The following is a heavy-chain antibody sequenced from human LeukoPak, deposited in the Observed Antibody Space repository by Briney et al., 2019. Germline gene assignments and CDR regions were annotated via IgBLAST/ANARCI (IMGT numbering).Heavy chain of an antibody. D-gene: IGHD5-18*01. CDR2: INPNSGGT. Sequence: ASVKVSCKASGYTFTGYYVHWVRQAPGQGLEWMGRINPNSGGTNYAQKFQGRVTMTRDTSISTAYMELSRLRSDDTAVYYCARDLDGYSYGDIDYWGQGTLVTVSS. CDR3: ARDLDGYSYGDIDY. J-gene: IGHJ4*02. V-gene: IGHV1-2*06. CDR1: GYTFTGYY.